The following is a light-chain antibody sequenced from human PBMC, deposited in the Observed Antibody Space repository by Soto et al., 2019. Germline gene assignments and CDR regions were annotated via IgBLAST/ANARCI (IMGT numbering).Light chain of an antibody. CDR1: HSVDIY. V-gene: IGKV3-11*01. J-gene: IGKJ4*01. Sequence: ETVLTQSPATLSLSPGERATLSCRASHSVDIYLAWYQQKPGQAPRLLIYDASNRATSIPDRFTGSGSGTDFTLTISSLEPEDFAVYYCQQRKHWPPLTFGGGTKVEIK. CDR3: QQRKHWPPLT. CDR2: DAS.